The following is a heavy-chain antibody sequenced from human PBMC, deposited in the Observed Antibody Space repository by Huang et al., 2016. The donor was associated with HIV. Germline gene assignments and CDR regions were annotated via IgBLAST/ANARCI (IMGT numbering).Heavy chain of an antibody. CDR3: ARALLLFGLGSPLDF. Sequence: QVQLVQSGAEVKKPGASVKISCKESGYTFTTYHMHWVRQAPGRVLEGKGRINPSGASTRYAQTFQGRVTMTSDTSTSTVYMELSSLTPEDTAVYYCARALLLFGLGSPLDFWGQGSLVTVSS. CDR2: INPSGAST. J-gene: IGHJ4*02. D-gene: IGHD3-10*01. V-gene: IGHV1-46*01. CDR1: GYTFTTYH.